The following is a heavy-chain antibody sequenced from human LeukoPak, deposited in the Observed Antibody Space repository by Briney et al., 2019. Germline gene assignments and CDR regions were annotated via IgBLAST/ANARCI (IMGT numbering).Heavy chain of an antibody. CDR3: AKAQDIVVVPAAISWFDP. Sequence: PGGSLRLSCAASGFTFSSYSMNWVRQAPGKGLEWVSAISGSGGSTYYADSVKGRFTISRDNSKNTLYLQMNSLRAEDMAVYYCAKAQDIVVVPAAISWFDPWGQGTLVTVSS. V-gene: IGHV3-23*01. J-gene: IGHJ5*02. D-gene: IGHD2-2*02. CDR1: GFTFSSYS. CDR2: ISGSGGST.